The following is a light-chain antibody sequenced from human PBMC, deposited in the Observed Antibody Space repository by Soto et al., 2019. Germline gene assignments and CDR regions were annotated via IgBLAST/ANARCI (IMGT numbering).Light chain of an antibody. CDR2: KAS. J-gene: IGKJ2*01. Sequence: DIPMTQSPSTLSTSVGDRVTITCRATQSISSWLAWYQQRPGKAPNLLIYKASNLQSGVPSRFSGSGSGTEFTLTISSLQPDDFATYYCQQYKSYPYTFGQGTKLEIK. V-gene: IGKV1-5*03. CDR1: QSISSW. CDR3: QQYKSYPYT.